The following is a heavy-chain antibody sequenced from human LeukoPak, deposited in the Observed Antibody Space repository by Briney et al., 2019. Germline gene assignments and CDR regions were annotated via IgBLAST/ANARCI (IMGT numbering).Heavy chain of an antibody. D-gene: IGHD1-26*01. J-gene: IGHJ4*02. V-gene: IGHV3-66*03. CDR1: GFTVSSNY. CDR3: VRDGVGAPPFDY. Sequence: GGSLRLSCAASGFTVSSNYMSWVRRAPGKGLEWVSVIYSCGSTYYADSVKGRFTISRDKAKNTLLLKMNSLRAEDTAVYYCVRDGVGAPPFDYWGQGVLVTVSS. CDR2: IYSCGST.